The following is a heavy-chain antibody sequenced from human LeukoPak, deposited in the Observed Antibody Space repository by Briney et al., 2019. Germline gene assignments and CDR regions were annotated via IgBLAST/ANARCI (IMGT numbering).Heavy chain of an antibody. Sequence: GGSQRLSCGASVFTFSNFCMNWVRQAPGKGVEWVGRIKSKADGGTTDFAAPEKGRFAISRDDSKNTLSLQMDSLKTEDTGVYYCTQGGTKAYSWGQGTLVTVSS. CDR1: VFTFSNFC. J-gene: IGHJ4*02. CDR2: IKSKADGGTT. D-gene: IGHD3-16*01. CDR3: TQGGTKAYS. V-gene: IGHV3-15*01.